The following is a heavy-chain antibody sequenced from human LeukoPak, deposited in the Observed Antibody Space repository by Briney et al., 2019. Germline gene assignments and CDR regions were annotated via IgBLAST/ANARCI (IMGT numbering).Heavy chain of an antibody. J-gene: IGHJ4*02. CDR3: ARGDDYYGSGSYYNVFDY. V-gene: IGHV3-48*01. D-gene: IGHD3-10*01. Sequence: GGSLRLSCAASGFTFSSYSMNWVRQAPGKGLEWVSYISSSSRTIYYADSVKGRFTISRDNAKNSLYLQMNSLRAEDTAVYYCARGDDYYGSGSYYNVFDYWGQGTLVTVSS. CDR1: GFTFSSYS. CDR2: ISSSSRTI.